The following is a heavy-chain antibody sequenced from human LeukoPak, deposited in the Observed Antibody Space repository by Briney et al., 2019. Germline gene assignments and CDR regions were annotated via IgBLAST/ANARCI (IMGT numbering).Heavy chain of an antibody. CDR2: ITTYNGNT. J-gene: IGHJ4*02. D-gene: IGHD3-3*02. CDR3: ARCILATCRYLPSFDF. V-gene: IGHV1-18*01. Sequence: ASVKVSCKASGYTFTSYPISWVRQAPGQGLEWMGWITTYNGNTNYAQKVQGRVTMTTDTSTSTAYMELRSLRSDDTAVYYCARCILATCRYLPSFDFWGQGTLVTVSS. CDR1: GYTFTSYP.